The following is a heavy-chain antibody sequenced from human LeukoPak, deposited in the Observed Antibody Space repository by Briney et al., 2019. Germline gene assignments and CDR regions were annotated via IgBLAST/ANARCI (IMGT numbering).Heavy chain of an antibody. Sequence: GGSLRLSCAASGFNFNYYAMSWVRQAPGKGLEWVSGISDNEGTTYYTDSVKGRFTIFRDNTKNTVYLQMNNLRADDTAVYFCARHDSVIPFWGQGTLAIVTS. CDR3: ARHDSVIPF. D-gene: IGHD3-16*02. CDR2: ISDNEGTT. J-gene: IGHJ1*01. V-gene: IGHV3-23*01. CDR1: GFNFNYYA.